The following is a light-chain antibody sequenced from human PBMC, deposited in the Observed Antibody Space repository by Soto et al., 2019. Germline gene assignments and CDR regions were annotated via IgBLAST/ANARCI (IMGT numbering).Light chain of an antibody. Sequence: QSALTQPASVSGSPGQSITISCIETSSDVGGSNYVSWYQQHPGKAPKLIIFDVSHRPSGFSNRFSGSKSGNTASLTISGLQSEDEADHYCSLYTSSSTYVFGTGTKVTVL. CDR2: DVS. J-gene: IGLJ1*01. CDR1: SSDVGGSNY. CDR3: SLYTSSSTYV. V-gene: IGLV2-14*03.